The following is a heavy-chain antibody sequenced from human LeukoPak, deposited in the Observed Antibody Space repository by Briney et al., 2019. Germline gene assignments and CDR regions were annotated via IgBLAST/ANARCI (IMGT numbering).Heavy chain of an antibody. D-gene: IGHD6-13*01. Sequence: PSGTLSLTCTVSGGSISSYYWSWIRQPPGKGLEWIGYIYYSGSTNYNPSLKSRVTISVDTSKNQFSLKLSSVTAADTAVYYCAREVVAAAGTVDYWGQGTLVTVSS. CDR1: GGSISSYY. CDR3: AREVVAAAGTVDY. J-gene: IGHJ4*02. V-gene: IGHV4-59*01. CDR2: IYYSGST.